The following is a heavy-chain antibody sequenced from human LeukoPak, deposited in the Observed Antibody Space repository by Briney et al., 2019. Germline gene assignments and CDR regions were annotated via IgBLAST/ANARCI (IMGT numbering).Heavy chain of an antibody. J-gene: IGHJ4*02. CDR1: GFTFSSYW. Sequence: GGSLRLSCAASGFTFSSYWMSWVRQAPGKGLEWVANIKQDGSEKYYVDSVKGRFTISRDNAKNSLYLQMNSLRAEDTAIYYCAKSLPGSYYNFDYWGQGTLVTVSS. D-gene: IGHD3-10*01. CDR2: IKQDGSEK. CDR3: AKSLPGSYYNFDY. V-gene: IGHV3-7*03.